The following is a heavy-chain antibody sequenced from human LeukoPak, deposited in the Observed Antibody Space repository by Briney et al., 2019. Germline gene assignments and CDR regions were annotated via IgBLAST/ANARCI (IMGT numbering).Heavy chain of an antibody. D-gene: IGHD3-16*01. Sequence: SVKVSCKASGNSISNYAVSWVRQAPGQGFEWMGGIIPIFGTADYAQKFQGRVTITADQSTSTTYMALSSLKSEDTATYYCATRACHAGGCSSSFYYYYGLHFWGQGTTVSVSS. CDR3: ATRACHAGGCSSSFYYYYGLHF. J-gene: IGHJ6*02. V-gene: IGHV1-69*13. CDR1: GNSISNYA. CDR2: IIPIFGTA.